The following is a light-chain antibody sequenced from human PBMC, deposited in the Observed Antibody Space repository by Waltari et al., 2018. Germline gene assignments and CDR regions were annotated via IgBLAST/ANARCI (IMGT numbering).Light chain of an antibody. CDR2: EDD. CDR1: NANIGLNL. V-gene: IGLV1-51*02. Sequence: QFTLTQPPSVSAAPGQRVTLSCSGTNANIGLNLVSWYRQFPGAAPQLLIYEDDKRPSEIPDRFSASKSGTSATLAITGLQTGDEADYYCATWDVRLTPRHMFGGGTKVTVL. CDR3: ATWDVRLTPRHM. J-gene: IGLJ3*02.